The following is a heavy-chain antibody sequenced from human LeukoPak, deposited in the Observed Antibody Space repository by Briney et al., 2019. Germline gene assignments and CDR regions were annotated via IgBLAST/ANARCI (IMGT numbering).Heavy chain of an antibody. J-gene: IGHJ5*02. Sequence: PSETLSLTCTVSGGSISSYYWSWIRQPPGKGLEWIGYIYYSGSTNYNPSLKSRVTISVDTPKKQVFLKLSSVTAADTGIYYCARVDTSSDLWGPGALVTVSS. D-gene: IGHD5-18*01. CDR1: GGSISSYY. CDR2: IYYSGST. CDR3: ARVDTSSDL. V-gene: IGHV4-59*12.